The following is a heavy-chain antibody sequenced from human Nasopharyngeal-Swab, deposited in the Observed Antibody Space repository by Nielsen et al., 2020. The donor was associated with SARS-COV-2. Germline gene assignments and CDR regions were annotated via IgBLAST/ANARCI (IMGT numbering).Heavy chain of an antibody. D-gene: IGHD2-2*01. V-gene: IGHV4-34*01. Sequence: WSRQPPGKGLEWIAEINHSGSTNYNPSLKSRVTILVDTSKNKFPLKLSSVTAADTAGYYCARGLSGIVPAPILGLGPYYSYYYMDVWGKGTTVTVSS. J-gene: IGHJ6*03. CDR3: ARGLSGIVPAPILGLGPYYSYYYMDV. CDR2: INHSGST.